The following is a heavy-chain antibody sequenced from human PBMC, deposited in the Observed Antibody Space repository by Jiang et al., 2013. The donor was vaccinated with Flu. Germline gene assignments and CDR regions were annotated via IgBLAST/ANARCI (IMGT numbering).Heavy chain of an antibody. Sequence: YAMSWVRQAPGKGLEWVSSITGGGTSTYYADSVKGRFTISRDNSKNTLYVQMNSLRAEDTAIYYCAKGRGVVGFDYWGQGTLVSVSS. D-gene: IGHD1-26*01. CDR1: YA. CDR2: ITGGGTST. CDR3: AKGRGVVGFDY. J-gene: IGHJ4*02. V-gene: IGHV3-23*01.